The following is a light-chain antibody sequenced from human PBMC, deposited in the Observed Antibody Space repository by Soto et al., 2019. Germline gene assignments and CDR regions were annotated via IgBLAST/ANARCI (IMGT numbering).Light chain of an antibody. V-gene: IGLV2-14*01. J-gene: IGLJ3*02. Sequence: QAVVTQPASVSGSPGQSITISCTGTSSDVGAYNYVSWYQHHPGRAPKLMIYEVSNRPSGVSNRFSGSKSGNTASLTISGLQTEDEADYYCTSYTSSSTWVFGGGTKLTVL. CDR1: SSDVGAYNY. CDR3: TSYTSSSTWV. CDR2: EVS.